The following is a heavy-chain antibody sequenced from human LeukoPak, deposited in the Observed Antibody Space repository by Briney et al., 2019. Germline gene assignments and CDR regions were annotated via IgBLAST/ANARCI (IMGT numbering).Heavy chain of an antibody. Sequence: GGSLRLSCAASGFTFSGYSMNWVRQAPGKGLEWVSYISSSSSTIYYADSVKGRFTISRDNAKNSLYLQMNSLRAEDTAVYYCARVPYCSSTSCYEDYWGQGTLVTVSS. V-gene: IGHV3-48*04. CDR1: GFTFSGYS. D-gene: IGHD2-2*01. CDR2: ISSSSSTI. CDR3: ARVPYCSSTSCYEDY. J-gene: IGHJ4*02.